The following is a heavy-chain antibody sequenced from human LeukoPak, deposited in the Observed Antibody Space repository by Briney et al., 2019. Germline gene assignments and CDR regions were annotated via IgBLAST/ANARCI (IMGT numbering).Heavy chain of an antibody. Sequence: MHWVRQXXGQGLEWXGVINPSGITTIYAQKFQGRVTLTRDTSTSTVHMELSSLRSEDTAVYYCARDNSVTLTWWFDPWGQGTLVTVSS. J-gene: IGHJ5*02. CDR2: INPSGITT. V-gene: IGHV1-46*01. D-gene: IGHD4-4*01. CDR3: ARDNSVTLTWWFDP.